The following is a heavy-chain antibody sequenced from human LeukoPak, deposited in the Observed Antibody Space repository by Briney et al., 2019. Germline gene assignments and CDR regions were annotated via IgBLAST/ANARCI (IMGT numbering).Heavy chain of an antibody. J-gene: IGHJ4*02. V-gene: IGHV1-2*02. CDR3: AREGLRYFDWLSNNHHFDY. CDR1: GYTFTGYF. D-gene: IGHD3-9*01. CDR2: INPNSGGT. Sequence: ASVKVSCKASGYTFTGYFIHWVRQAPGQGLEWMGWINPNSGGTNYAQKFQGRVTMTRDTSISTAYMELRSLRSDDTAVYYCAREGLRYFDWLSNNHHFDYWGQGTLVTVSS.